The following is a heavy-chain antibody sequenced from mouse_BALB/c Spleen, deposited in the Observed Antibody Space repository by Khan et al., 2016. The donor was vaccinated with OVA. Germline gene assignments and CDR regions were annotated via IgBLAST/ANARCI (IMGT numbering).Heavy chain of an antibody. Sequence: QVQLQQSGPGLVQPSQSLSITCTVSGFSLNNYSVHWVRQSPGKGLEWLGVIWSAGSTDYNAAFISRLTISKDNSRSQVFFKMNSLQPNDTAIYYCARRCYDYGRGALFAYWGQGTLVTVSA. CDR2: IWSAGST. V-gene: IGHV2-2*02. J-gene: IGHJ3*01. CDR3: ARRCYDYGRGALFAY. D-gene: IGHD2-4*01. CDR1: GFSLNNYS.